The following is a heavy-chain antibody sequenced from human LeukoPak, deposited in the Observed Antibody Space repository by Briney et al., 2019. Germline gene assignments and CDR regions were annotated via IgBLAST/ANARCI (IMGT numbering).Heavy chain of an antibody. CDR2: INSDGSST. Sequence: GGALRLSCAASGFTFSSYWMHWVRQAPGKGLVWVSRINSDGSSTSYADSVKGRFTISRDNAKNTLYLQMNSLRAEDTAVYYCARVGRYSGSSPTFDYWGQGTLVTVSS. CDR3: ARVGRYSGSSPTFDY. V-gene: IGHV3-74*01. J-gene: IGHJ4*02. D-gene: IGHD1-26*01. CDR1: GFTFSSYW.